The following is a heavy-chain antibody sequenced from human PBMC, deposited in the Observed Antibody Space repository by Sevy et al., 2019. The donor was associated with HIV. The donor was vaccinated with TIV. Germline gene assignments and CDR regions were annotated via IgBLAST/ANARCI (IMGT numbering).Heavy chain of an antibody. CDR3: AKAAEDGYDYDYYGMDV. CDR1: GFTFSSYG. D-gene: IGHD5-12*01. J-gene: IGHJ6*02. CDR2: ISYDGSNK. V-gene: IGHV3-30*18. Sequence: GGSLRLSCAASGFTFSSYGMHWVRQAPGKGLEWAAVISYDGSNKYYADSVKGRFTISRDNSKNTLYLQMNSLRAEDTAVYYCAKAAEDGYDYDYYGMDVWGQGTTVTVSS.